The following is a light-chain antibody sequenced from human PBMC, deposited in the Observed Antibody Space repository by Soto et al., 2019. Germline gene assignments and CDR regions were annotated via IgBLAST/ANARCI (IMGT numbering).Light chain of an antibody. CDR2: GAS. V-gene: IGKV3-20*01. J-gene: IGKJ3*01. Sequence: IVLTQSPGTLSLSPGERATLSCRASQSVSNNYLAWYQQRPGQTPSLLIYGASSRGAGVPDRFSGSGSGTDFTRNSSELVPEEFAVYDGHQYNRSAIVTFDPGTAVDVK. CDR3: HQYNRSAIVT. CDR1: QSVSNNY.